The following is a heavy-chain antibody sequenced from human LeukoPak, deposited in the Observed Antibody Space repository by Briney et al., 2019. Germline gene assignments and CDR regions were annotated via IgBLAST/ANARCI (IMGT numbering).Heavy chain of an antibody. Sequence: PSETLSLTCTVSGASISSYYWSWIRQPPGKGLEWIGYIHDSGSTNYNPSLKSRVTMSVDTSKNQFSLKLSSETAADTAVYYCARHSGSYGGAFDIWGQGAMVTVSS. CDR2: IHDSGST. CDR3: ARHSGSYGGAFDI. D-gene: IGHD1-26*01. CDR1: GASISSYY. J-gene: IGHJ3*02. V-gene: IGHV4-59*08.